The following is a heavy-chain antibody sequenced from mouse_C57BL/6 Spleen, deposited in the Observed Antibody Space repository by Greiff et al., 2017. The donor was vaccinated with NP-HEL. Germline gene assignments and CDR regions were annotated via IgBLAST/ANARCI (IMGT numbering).Heavy chain of an antibody. D-gene: IGHD2-3*01. CDR3: ARQDGYYERVWFAY. CDR2: ISGGGGNT. CDR1: GFTFSSYT. Sequence: EVQLQESGGGLVKPGGSLKLSCAASGFTFSSYTMSWVRQTPEKRLEWVATISGGGGNTYYPDSVKGRFTISRDNAKNTLYLQMSSLRSEDTALYYCARQDGYYERVWFAYWGQGTLVTVSA. V-gene: IGHV5-9*01. J-gene: IGHJ3*01.